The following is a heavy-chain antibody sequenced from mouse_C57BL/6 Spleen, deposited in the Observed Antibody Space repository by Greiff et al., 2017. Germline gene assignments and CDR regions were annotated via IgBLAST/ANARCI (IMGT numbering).Heavy chain of an antibody. CDR2: IWRGGST. D-gene: IGHD1-1*01. Sequence: VKLVESGPGLVQPSQSLSITCTVSGFSLTSYGVHWVRQSPGKGLEWLGVIWRGGSTDYNAAFMSRLSITKDNSKSQVFFKMNSLQADDTAIYYCAINYYGSSSYAMDYWGQGTSVTVSS. CDR1: GFSLTSYG. V-gene: IGHV2-5*01. J-gene: IGHJ4*01. CDR3: AINYYGSSSYAMDY.